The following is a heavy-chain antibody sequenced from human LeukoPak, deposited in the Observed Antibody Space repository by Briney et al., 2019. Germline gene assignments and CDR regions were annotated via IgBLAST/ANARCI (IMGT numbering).Heavy chain of an antibody. D-gene: IGHD3-3*01. CDR3: ARGLDEGDIRFLEWLNWFDP. CDR2: ISSSSSYI. Sequence: GGSLRLSCAASGFTFSSYSMNWVRQAPGEGLEWVSSISSSSSYIYYADSVKGRFTISRDNAKNSLYLQMNSLRAEDTAVYYCARGLDEGDIRFLEWLNWFDPWGQGTLVTVSS. V-gene: IGHV3-21*01. CDR1: GFTFSSYS. J-gene: IGHJ5*02.